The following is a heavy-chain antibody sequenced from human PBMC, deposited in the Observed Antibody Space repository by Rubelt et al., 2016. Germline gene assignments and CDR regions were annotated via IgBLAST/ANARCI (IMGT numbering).Heavy chain of an antibody. CDR2: IIPILGIA. J-gene: IGHJ6*02. Sequence: QVQLVQSGAEVKKPGSSVKVSCKASGGTFSSYAISWVRQAPGQGLEWLGRIIPILGIANDAQKVRGRVTITADKSTSTAYMELSSRRAEDTAGDYCAREGVVGATYYYGMDVWGQGTTVTVSS. CDR1: GGTFSSYA. CDR3: AREGVVGATYYYGMDV. D-gene: IGHD1-26*01. V-gene: IGHV1-69*04.